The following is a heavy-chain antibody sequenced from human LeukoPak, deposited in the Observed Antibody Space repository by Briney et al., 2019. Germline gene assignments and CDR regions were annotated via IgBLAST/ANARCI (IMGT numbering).Heavy chain of an antibody. CDR3: ARGRGYGGNYLRAFDI. V-gene: IGHV4-59*08. Sequence: LETLCLTCTVSGGSIGSYFWSWIRQPPGKGLEWIGYNSGSTNYNPSLKSRVTISVEKSKNQLSLKLSSVTAADTAMYFCARGRGYGGNYLRAFDIWGEGTVVTVSS. CDR1: GGSIGSYF. CDR2: NSGST. D-gene: IGHD1-26*01. J-gene: IGHJ3*02.